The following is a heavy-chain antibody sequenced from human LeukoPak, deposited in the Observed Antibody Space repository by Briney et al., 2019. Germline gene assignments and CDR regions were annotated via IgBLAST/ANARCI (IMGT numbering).Heavy chain of an antibody. CDR3: AREGSRRLYMDV. CDR2: IFHNGTT. CDR1: GYSISSGYY. Sequence: SETLSLTCTVSGYSISSGYYWGWIRQPPGKGLEWLGEIFHNGTTNYNPSLKSRVTISLDKSNNQFSLKLSSVTAADTAVYSCAREGSRRLYMDVWGKGTTVTVSS. V-gene: IGHV4-38-2*02. D-gene: IGHD1-26*01. J-gene: IGHJ6*03.